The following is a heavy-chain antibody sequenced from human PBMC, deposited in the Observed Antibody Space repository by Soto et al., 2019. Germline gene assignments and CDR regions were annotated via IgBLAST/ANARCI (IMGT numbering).Heavy chain of an antibody. CDR3: STTFNDYSNPRYNSHGMDV. Sequence: GESLKISCKGSGYSFTGYWIGWVRQMPGKGLEWMGIIYPGDSDTRYSPSFQGQVTISADKSISTAYLQWSSLKASDTAMYYCSTTFNDYSNPRYNSHGMDVQGGEITFTVSS. J-gene: IGHJ6*02. V-gene: IGHV5-51*01. D-gene: IGHD4-4*01. CDR1: GYSFTGYW. CDR2: IYPGDSDT.